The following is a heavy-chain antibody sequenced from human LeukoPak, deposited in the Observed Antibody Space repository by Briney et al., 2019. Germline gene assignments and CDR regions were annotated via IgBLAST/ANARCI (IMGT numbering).Heavy chain of an antibody. J-gene: IGHJ4*02. CDR2: IYSGGST. V-gene: IGHV3-66*02. CDR3: ARDDIAAAGNIDY. D-gene: IGHD6-13*01. CDR1: GFTVSSNY. Sequence: GGSLRLSCAASGFTVSSNYMSWVRQAPGKGLEWVSVIYSGGSTYYADSVKGRFTISRDNSKNTLYLQMNSLRAEDTAVYYCARDDIAAAGNIDYWGQGTLVIVSS.